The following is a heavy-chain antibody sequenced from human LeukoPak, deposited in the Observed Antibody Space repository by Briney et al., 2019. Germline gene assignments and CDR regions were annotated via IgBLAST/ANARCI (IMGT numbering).Heavy chain of an antibody. CDR2: MNPTSGNT. CDR3: ARGSRYYYASDGSPFDF. V-gene: IGHV1-8*01. CDR1: GYTFTSYD. D-gene: IGHD3-22*01. Sequence: GASVKVSCKASGYTFTSYDVNWVRPATGQGPEWMGWMNPTSGNTGYAQEFQGRVTMTRDTSISTAYMELSSLRSEDTAVYYCARGSRYYYASDGSPFDFWGQGTLVTVSS. J-gene: IGHJ5*01.